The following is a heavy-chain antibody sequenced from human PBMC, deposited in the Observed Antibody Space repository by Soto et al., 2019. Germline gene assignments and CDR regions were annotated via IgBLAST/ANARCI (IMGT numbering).Heavy chain of an antibody. CDR3: ARRAALIYYYGTDV. V-gene: IGHV1-18*04. CDR2: ISAYNGNT. Sequence: SVKVSCKASGYTFTSYGISWVRQAPGQGLEWMGWISAYNGNTNYAQKLQGRVTMTTDTSTSTAYMELRSLRSDDTAVYYCARRAALIYYYGTDVWGQGTTVTVSS. J-gene: IGHJ6*02. D-gene: IGHD2-15*01. CDR1: GYTFTSYG.